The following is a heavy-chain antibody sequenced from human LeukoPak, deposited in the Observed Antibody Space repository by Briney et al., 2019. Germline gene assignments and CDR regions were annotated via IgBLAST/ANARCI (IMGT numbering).Heavy chain of an antibody. CDR3: ARTYGDYTSLDY. CDR2: ISTYNGHT. V-gene: IGHV1-18*01. J-gene: IGHJ4*02. Sequence: GASVEVSCKASGYTFINYGISWVRQAPGQGLEWMGWISTYNGHTKYAQKFQGRVTMTRDMSTSTVYMELSSLRSEDAAVYYCARTYGDYTSLDYWGQGTLVTVSS. D-gene: IGHD4-17*01. CDR1: GYTFINYG.